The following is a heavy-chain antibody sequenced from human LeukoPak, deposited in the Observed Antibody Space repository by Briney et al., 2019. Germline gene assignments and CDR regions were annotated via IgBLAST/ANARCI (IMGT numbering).Heavy chain of an antibody. Sequence: GGSLRLSCVVSGFNSEDHAMHWVRQAPGKGLEWVSGIYWSSSGTGYADSVKGRFTISRDNAKNTLYLQMNSLRAEDTAVYYCARGGPRRGAYFDYWGQGTLVTVSS. V-gene: IGHV3-9*02. J-gene: IGHJ4*02. CDR2: IYWSSSGT. CDR1: GFNSEDHA. CDR3: ARGGPRRGAYFDY.